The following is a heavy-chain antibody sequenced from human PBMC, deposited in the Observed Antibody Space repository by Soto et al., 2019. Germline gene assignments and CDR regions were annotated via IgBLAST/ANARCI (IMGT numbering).Heavy chain of an antibody. V-gene: IGHV5-10-1*01. D-gene: IGHD5-18*01. Sequence: GESLKISCKGSGYSYTSYWISWVRQMPGKGLEWMGRIDPSDSYTNYSPSFQGHVTISADKSISTAYLQWSSLKASDTAMYYCARSLTALANLAYWGQGTLVTVSS. CDR1: GYSYTSYW. J-gene: IGHJ4*02. CDR3: ARSLTALANLAY. CDR2: IDPSDSYT.